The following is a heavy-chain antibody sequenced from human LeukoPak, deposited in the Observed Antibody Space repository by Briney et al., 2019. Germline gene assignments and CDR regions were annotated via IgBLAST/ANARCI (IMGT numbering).Heavy chain of an antibody. V-gene: IGHV3-30*04. J-gene: IGHJ4*02. D-gene: IGHD3-16*02. CDR2: ISRDGRNK. CDR1: GFTFSSYA. CDR3: ARDVSPIADYCFDY. Sequence: GGSVRLSCAASGFTFSSYAMHWVRQAPGKGLEWVAVISRDGRNKYYADSVRGRFTISRDNSKSTLYLQMNSLRAEDTAVYYCARDVSPIADYCFDYWGQGTLVTVSS.